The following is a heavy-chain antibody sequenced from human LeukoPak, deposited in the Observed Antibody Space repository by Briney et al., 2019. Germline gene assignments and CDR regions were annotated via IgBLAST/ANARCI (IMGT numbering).Heavy chain of an antibody. V-gene: IGHV1-2*02. Sequence: ASVKVSCKASGYTFTGYYMHWVRQAPGQGLEWMGWINLNSGGTNYAQKFQGRVTMTRDTSISTAYMELSRLRSDDTAVYYCARSNPFWSGYPFDYWGQGTLVTVSS. D-gene: IGHD3-3*01. CDR2: INLNSGGT. CDR3: ARSNPFWSGYPFDY. J-gene: IGHJ4*02. CDR1: GYTFTGYY.